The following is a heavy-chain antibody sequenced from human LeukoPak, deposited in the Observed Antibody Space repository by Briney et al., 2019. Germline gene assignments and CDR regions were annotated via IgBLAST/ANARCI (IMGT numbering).Heavy chain of an antibody. CDR3: ASFGAHSFDY. CDR2: INTGTGNP. D-gene: IGHD3-10*01. J-gene: IGHJ4*02. V-gene: IGHV7-4-1*02. Sequence: ASVTVSFNSSGYGFISCGMNWVRHGLGQPLGLMGWINTGTGNPTYAQGFTGRFVFSLDTSVSTAYLQISTLKPEDTVVYYCASFGAHSFDYWGQGTLVTVSS. CDR1: GYGFISCG.